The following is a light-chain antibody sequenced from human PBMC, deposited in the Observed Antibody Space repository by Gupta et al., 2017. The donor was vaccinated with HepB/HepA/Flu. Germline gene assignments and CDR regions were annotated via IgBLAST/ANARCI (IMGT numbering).Light chain of an antibody. V-gene: IGLV4-69*02. CDR1: SGHRNYA. J-gene: IGLJ2*01. Sequence: VLTQSPSAPPPLVASVNLTCTLTSGHRNYAIAWHQQQSEKGPRFLMKLNGDGSHTKGDGIPDRFSGSSSGAERYLTISSLQSEDEAVYYCQTWGTGIHGVFGGGTNLTVL. CDR3: QTWGTGIHGV. CDR2: LNGDGSH.